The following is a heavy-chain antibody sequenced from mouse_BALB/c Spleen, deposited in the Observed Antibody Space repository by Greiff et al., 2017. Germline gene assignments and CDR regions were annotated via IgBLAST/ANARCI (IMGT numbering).Heavy chain of an antibody. Sequence: VQLQQSGAELVRPGASVKLSCTASGFNIKDYYMHWVKQRPEQGLEWIGWIDPENGDTEYAPKFQGKATMTADTTSNTAYLQLSSLTSEDTAVYYCDARGAGSYAMDYWGQGTSVTVSA. J-gene: IGHJ4*01. CDR1: GFNIKDYY. V-gene: IGHV14-4*02. CDR3: DARGAGSYAMDY. CDR2: IDPENGDT.